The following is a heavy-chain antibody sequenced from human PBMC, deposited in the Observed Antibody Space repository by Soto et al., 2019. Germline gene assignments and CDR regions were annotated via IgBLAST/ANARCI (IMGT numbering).Heavy chain of an antibody. D-gene: IGHD3-10*01. Sequence: SETLSLTCTVSGGSISSSSYYWGWIRQPPGKGLEWIGSIYYSGSTYYNPSLKSRVTISVDTSKNQFSLKLSSVTAADTAVYYCAGRRGDYYYGMDVWGQGTTVS. J-gene: IGHJ6*02. CDR3: AGRRGDYYYGMDV. CDR1: GGSISSSSYY. CDR2: IYYSGST. V-gene: IGHV4-39*01.